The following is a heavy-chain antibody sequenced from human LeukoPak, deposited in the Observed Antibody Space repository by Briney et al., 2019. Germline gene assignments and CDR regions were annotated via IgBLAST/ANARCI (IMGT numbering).Heavy chain of an antibody. CDR3: ARLSGSYNDDAFDI. J-gene: IGHJ3*02. D-gene: IGHD1-26*01. Sequence: ASVKVSCKASGYTFTGYYMHWVRQAPGQGLEWMGWINPNSGGTNYAQKFQGRVTMTRDTSISTAYMELSRLRSDDTAVYYCARLSGSYNDDAFDIWGQGTMVTVSS. CDR2: INPNSGGT. V-gene: IGHV1-2*02. CDR1: GYTFTGYY.